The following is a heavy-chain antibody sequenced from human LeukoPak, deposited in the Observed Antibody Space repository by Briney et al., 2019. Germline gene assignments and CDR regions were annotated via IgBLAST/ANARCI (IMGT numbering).Heavy chain of an antibody. CDR1: GYTFTSYY. CDR2: INPSGGST. V-gene: IGHV1-46*01. D-gene: IGHD1-1*01. Sequence: GASVKVSCKASGYTFTSYYMHWVRQAPGQGLEWMGIINPSGGSTSCAQKFQGRVTMTRDMSTSTVYMELSSLRSEDTAVYYCARDGWNELAYFDYWGQGTLVTVSS. J-gene: IGHJ4*02. CDR3: ARDGWNELAYFDY.